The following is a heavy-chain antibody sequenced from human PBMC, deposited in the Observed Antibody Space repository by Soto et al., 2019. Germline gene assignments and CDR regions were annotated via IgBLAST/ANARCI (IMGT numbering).Heavy chain of an antibody. CDR2: ISYDGSLK. CDR3: ARDGPLGH. J-gene: IGHJ4*02. V-gene: IGHV3-30-3*01. D-gene: IGHD3-16*01. CDR1: GFTFSGYA. Sequence: QVQLVESGGGVVQPGGSLRVSCAAAGFTFSGYAMHWVRQAPGKGLEWVAFISYDGSLKYYADSVKGRLTTSRDNSQNSLYLQMNSLRPGDTAVYYCARDGPLGHWGQGALVTVSS.